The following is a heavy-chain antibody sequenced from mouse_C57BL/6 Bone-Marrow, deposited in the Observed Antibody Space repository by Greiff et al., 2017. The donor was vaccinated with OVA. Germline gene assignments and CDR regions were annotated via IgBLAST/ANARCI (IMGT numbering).Heavy chain of an antibody. Sequence: VQLKQSGAELVRPGASVKLSCTASGFNIKDDYMHWVKQRPEQGLEWIGWIDPENGDTAYASKFQGQATITADTSSNTAYLQLSSLTSEDTVVYYCTTLYYYCSSWFAYWGQGTLVTVSA. CDR3: TTLYYYCSSWFAY. V-gene: IGHV14-4*01. CDR1: GFNIKDDY. D-gene: IGHD1-1*01. J-gene: IGHJ3*01. CDR2: IDPENGDT.